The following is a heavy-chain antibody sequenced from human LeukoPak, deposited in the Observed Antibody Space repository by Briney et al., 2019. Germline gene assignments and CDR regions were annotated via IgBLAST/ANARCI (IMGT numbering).Heavy chain of an antibody. D-gene: IGHD3-22*01. CDR3: ARERHAYYYDSSGPPTNDAFDI. CDR1: GGSVSSGSYY. CDR2: IYYSGST. J-gene: IGHJ3*02. V-gene: IGHV4-30-4*08. Sequence: KTSETLSLTCTVSGGSVSSGSYYWSWIRQPPGKGLEWIGYIYYSGSTYYNPSLKSRVTISVDTSKNQFSLKLSSVTAADTAVYYCARERHAYYYDSSGPPTNDAFDIWGQGTMVTVSS.